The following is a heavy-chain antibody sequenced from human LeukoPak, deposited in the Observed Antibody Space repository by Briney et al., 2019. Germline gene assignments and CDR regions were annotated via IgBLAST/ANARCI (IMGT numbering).Heavy chain of an antibody. Sequence: GGSLRLSCAASGLIVSSNYMSWVRQAPGKGLEWVSVIYSGGSTYYADSVKGRFTISRDNSKNTLYLQMNSLRAEDTAVYYCASESWYNFDYWGQGTLVTVSS. D-gene: IGHD1-1*01. CDR1: GLIVSSNY. V-gene: IGHV3-53*01. J-gene: IGHJ4*02. CDR2: IYSGGST. CDR3: ASESWYNFDY.